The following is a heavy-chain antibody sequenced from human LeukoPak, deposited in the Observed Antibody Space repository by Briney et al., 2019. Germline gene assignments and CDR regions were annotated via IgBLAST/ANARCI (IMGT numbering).Heavy chain of an antibody. D-gene: IGHD4-23*01. V-gene: IGHV4-61*02. CDR2: IYSSGST. J-gene: IGHJ4*02. CDR3: ARAPYGGTSRVFDY. CDR1: GGSISSGSYY. Sequence: SETLSLTCTVSGGSISSGSYYWRWIRQPAGKGLEWIGRIYSSGSTNYNPSPKSRVTISVDTSKNQFSLKLSSVTAADTAVYYCARAPYGGTSRVFDYWGQGTLVTVSS.